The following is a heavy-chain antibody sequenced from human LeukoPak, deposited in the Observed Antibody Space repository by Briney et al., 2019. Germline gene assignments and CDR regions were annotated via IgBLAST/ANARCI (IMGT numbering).Heavy chain of an antibody. V-gene: IGHV4-34*01. Sequence: GSLRLSCAASGFTFSSYSMNWIRQPPGKGLEWIGEINHSGSTNYNPSLKSRVTISVDTSKNQFSLKLSSVTAADTAVYYCARGVLYYRLNDYWGQGTLVTVSS. CDR1: GFTFSSYS. J-gene: IGHJ4*02. D-gene: IGHD3-16*01. CDR2: INHSGST. CDR3: ARGVLYYRLNDY.